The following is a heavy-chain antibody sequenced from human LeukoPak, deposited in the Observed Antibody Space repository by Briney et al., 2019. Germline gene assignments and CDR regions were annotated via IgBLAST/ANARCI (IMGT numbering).Heavy chain of an antibody. V-gene: IGHV4-39*07. CDR1: GGSISSSSYY. CDR3: ARLYSSSWYNYYYYYYMDA. J-gene: IGHJ6*03. CDR2: INHSGST. Sequence: PSETLSLTCTVSGGSISSSSYYWSWIRQPPGKGLEWIGEINHSGSTNYNPSLKSRVTISVDTSRNQFSLKLSSVTAADTAVYYCARLYSSSWYNYYYYYYMDAWGKGTTVTVSS. D-gene: IGHD6-13*01.